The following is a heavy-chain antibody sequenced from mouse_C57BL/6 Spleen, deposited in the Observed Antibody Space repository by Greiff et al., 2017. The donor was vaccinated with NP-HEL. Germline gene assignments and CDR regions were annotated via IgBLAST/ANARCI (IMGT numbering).Heavy chain of an antibody. J-gene: IGHJ4*01. V-gene: IGHV5-17*01. D-gene: IGHD4-1*01. Sequence: VQLQQSGGGLVKPGGSLKLSCAASGFTFSDYGMHWVRQAPEKGLEWVAYISSGSSTIYYADTVKGRFTISRDNAKNTLFLQMTSLRSEDTAMYYCARPTLGRGAMDYWGQGTSVTVSS. CDR3: ARPTLGRGAMDY. CDR2: ISSGSSTI. CDR1: GFTFSDYG.